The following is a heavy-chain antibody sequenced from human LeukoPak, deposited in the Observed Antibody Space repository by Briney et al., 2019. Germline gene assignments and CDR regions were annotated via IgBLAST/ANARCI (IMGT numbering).Heavy chain of an antibody. V-gene: IGHV1-46*01. CDR3: ARGTANYYYDSSGYYFDY. D-gene: IGHD3-22*01. J-gene: IGHJ4*02. CDR1: GYTFISYY. Sequence: ASVKVSCKASGYTFISYYMHWVRQAPGQGLEWMGIINPRGGSTSYAQKFQGRVTMTRDTSTSTVYMELSSLRSEGTAVYYCARGTANYYYDSSGYYFDYWGQGTLVTVSS. CDR2: INPRGGST.